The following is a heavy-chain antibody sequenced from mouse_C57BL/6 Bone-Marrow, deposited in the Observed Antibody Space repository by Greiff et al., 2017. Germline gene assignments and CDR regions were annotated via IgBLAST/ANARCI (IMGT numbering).Heavy chain of an antibody. J-gene: IGHJ2*01. D-gene: IGHD2-5*01. CDR2: IYSRDGST. CDR1: GYTFTSYD. Sequence: QVQLQQSGPELVKPGASVKLSCKASGYTFTSYDINWVKQRPGQGLEWIGWIYSRDGSTKYNEKFKGKATLTVDTSSSTAYMELHSLTSEDSAVYFCARYPYSNYFGYWGKGTTLTVSS. CDR3: ARYPYSNYFGY. V-gene: IGHV1-85*01.